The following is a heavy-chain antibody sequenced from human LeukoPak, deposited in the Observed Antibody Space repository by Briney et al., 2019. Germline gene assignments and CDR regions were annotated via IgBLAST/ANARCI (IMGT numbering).Heavy chain of an antibody. CDR3: ARAHYYGDYASDY. V-gene: IGHV3-21*01. D-gene: IGHD4-17*01. J-gene: IGHJ4*02. CDR1: GFTFSSYS. Sequence: GGSLRLSCAASGFTFSSYSMNWVRQAPGKGLDWVSSISSSSSYIYYADSVKGRFTISRDNAKNSLYLQMNSLRAEDTAVYYCARAHYYGDYASDYWGQGTLVTVSS. CDR2: ISSSSSYI.